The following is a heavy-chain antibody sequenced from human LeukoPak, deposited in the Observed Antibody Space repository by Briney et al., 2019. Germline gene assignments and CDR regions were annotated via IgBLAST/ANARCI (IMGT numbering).Heavy chain of an antibody. CDR1: GGSISSSNW. CDR2: IYHSGST. J-gene: IGHJ4*02. Sequence: PSGTLSLICAVSGGSISSSNWWSWVRQAPGKGLEWIGEIYHSGSTNYNPSLKSRVTISVDKSKNQFSLKLSSVTAADTAVYYCANLGGRFGEFLIDYWGQGTLVTVSS. V-gene: IGHV4-4*02. CDR3: ANLGGRFGEFLIDY. D-gene: IGHD3-10*01.